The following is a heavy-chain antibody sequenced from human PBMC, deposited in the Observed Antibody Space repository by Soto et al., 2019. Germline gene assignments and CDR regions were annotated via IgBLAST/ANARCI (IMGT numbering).Heavy chain of an antibody. CDR2: IYYSGST. CDR3: ARHVSYDYIWGSYRSPPMYYFDY. D-gene: IGHD3-16*02. J-gene: IGHJ4*02. V-gene: IGHV4-59*08. CDR1: GGSISSYY. Sequence: SETLSLTCTVSGGSISSYYWSWIRQPPGKGLEWIGYIYYSGSTNYNPSLKSRVTISVDTSKNQFSLKLSSVTAADTAVYYCARHVSYDYIWGSYRSPPMYYFDYWGQGTLVTVSS.